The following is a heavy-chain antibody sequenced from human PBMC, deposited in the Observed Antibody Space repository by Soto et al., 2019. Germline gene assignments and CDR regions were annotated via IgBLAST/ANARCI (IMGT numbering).Heavy chain of an antibody. Sequence: PSETLSLTCTVSGDSVSSASFYWIWIRQAPGKGLEWIGFIYFSGSTNYNPSLKSRVTMSLDTSKNQFSLKLRSVTPADTAVYYCAKDPYSGVLVPVAIGFDPWGPGTLVTVSS. J-gene: IGHJ5*02. CDR1: GDSVSSASFY. D-gene: IGHD2-2*01. V-gene: IGHV4-61*01. CDR3: AKDPYSGVLVPVAIGFDP. CDR2: IYFSGST.